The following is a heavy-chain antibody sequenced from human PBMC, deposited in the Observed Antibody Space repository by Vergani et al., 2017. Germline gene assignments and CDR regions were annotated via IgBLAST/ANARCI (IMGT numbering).Heavy chain of an antibody. Sequence: QVQLVESGGGVVQPGRSLRLPCAASGFTFNQYGMHWVRQAPGKGLEVVAVTWYDGNNKQYADSVKGRFTISRDNSKSTMYLQMNSLRDDDTGVYYCARDLRLLYNRFDPWGQGTLVTVSS. J-gene: IGHJ5*02. CDR1: GFTFNQYG. CDR3: ARDLRLLYNRFDP. CDR2: TWYDGNNK. V-gene: IGHV3-33*01. D-gene: IGHD1-14*01.